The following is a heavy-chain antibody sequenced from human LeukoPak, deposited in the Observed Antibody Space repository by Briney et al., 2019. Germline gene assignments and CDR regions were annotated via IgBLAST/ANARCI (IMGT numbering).Heavy chain of an antibody. J-gene: IGHJ4*02. D-gene: IGHD2-21*02. CDR2: MNPNSGNT. CDR1: GYTFTSYD. Sequence: GASVKVSCKASGYTFTSYDINWVRQAAGQGLEWMGWMNPNSGNTGYAQKFQGRVTMTRNTSISTAYMELSSLRSEDTAVCYCARGGAYCGGDCYPYSDYWGQGTLVTVSS. CDR3: ARGGAYCGGDCYPYSDY. V-gene: IGHV1-8*01.